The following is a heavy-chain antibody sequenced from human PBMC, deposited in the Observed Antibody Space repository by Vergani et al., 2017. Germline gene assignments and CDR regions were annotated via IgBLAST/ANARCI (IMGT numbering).Heavy chain of an antibody. CDR3: TTDPRYCGDGSCYWLRDHHYYGMDV. Sequence: EVQLVESGGGIVQPGGSLRLSCVASGFSFRNAWMNWVRRTPGKGLEWVGRIKSTFDRGTTDYAAAVKGRFTISRDDSKNKLFLPMNGLKTEDIGVYYCTTDPRYCGDGSCYWLRDHHYYGMDVWGQGTTVTVSS. V-gene: IGHV3-15*07. J-gene: IGHJ6*02. CDR1: GFSFRNAW. CDR2: IKSTFDRGTT. D-gene: IGHD2-21*01.